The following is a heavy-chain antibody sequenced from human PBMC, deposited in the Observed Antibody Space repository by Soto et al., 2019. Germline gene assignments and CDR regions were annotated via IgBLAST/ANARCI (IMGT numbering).Heavy chain of an antibody. J-gene: IGHJ3*02. V-gene: IGHV1-18*04. CDR3: ARSPTGKGTVVTRYAFDS. D-gene: IGHD4-17*01. CDR1: GYAFTSYG. CDR2: ISFYNGNT. Sequence: QVQLVQSGAEVKKPGASVKVSCKAAGYAFTSYGISWVRQAPGQGLEWMGWISFYNGNTNYAQKLQGRVTMTTDTSTSTAYMELRSLRSDDTAVYYCARSPTGKGTVVTRYAFDSWGQGTMVTVSS.